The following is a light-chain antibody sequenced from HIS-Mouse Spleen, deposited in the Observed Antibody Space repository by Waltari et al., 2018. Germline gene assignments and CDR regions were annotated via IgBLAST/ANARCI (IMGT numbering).Light chain of an antibody. CDR1: QSVLYSSNNKNY. Sequence: DIVMTQSPDSLAVSLVERATINCKSSQSVLYSSNNKNYLAWYQQKPGQPPKLLIYWASTRESGVPDRFSGSGSGTDFTLTISSLQAEDVAVYYCQKYYSTPYTFGQGTKLEIK. J-gene: IGKJ2*01. CDR2: WAS. CDR3: QKYYSTPYT. V-gene: IGKV4-1*01.